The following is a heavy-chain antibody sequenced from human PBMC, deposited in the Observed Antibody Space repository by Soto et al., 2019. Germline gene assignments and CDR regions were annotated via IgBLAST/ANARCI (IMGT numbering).Heavy chain of an antibody. V-gene: IGHV1-2*02. J-gene: IGHJ4*02. CDR2: ITPDSGDT. CDR1: GYTFTDYH. Sequence: QVQLVQSGAEVKKSGASVKVSCKASGYTFTDYHMHWVRQAPGQGLEWMGWITPDSGDTKYAQKFQGRVTMTRDTSISTVYMDLTSLTSDDTAVYFCARGRVGFAVVTPAHWGQGPLVSVSS. D-gene: IGHD3-3*01. CDR3: ARGRVGFAVVTPAH.